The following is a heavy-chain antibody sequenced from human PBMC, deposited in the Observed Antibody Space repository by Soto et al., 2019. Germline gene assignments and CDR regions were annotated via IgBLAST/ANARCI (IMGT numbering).Heavy chain of an antibody. CDR1: GLAFSGYW. V-gene: IGHV3-7*01. D-gene: IGHD5-12*01. Sequence: EVQLVESGGDLVQPGGSLRLSCAASGLAFSGYWMSWVRQAPGKGLEGVANIKQDGSEKYYVDSVKGRFTISRDNAKNSLYLQMNSLRVEDTAVYYCARATSVDAYRGQGTLVTVSS. CDR3: ARATSVDAY. J-gene: IGHJ4*02. CDR2: IKQDGSEK.